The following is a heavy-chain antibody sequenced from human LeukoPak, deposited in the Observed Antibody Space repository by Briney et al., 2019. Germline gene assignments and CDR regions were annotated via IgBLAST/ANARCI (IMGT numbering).Heavy chain of an antibody. V-gene: IGHV3-66*02. J-gene: IGHJ4*02. CDR1: GFTVSSNY. CDR2: LYSAGNT. Sequence: PGGSLRLSCAASGFTVSSNYMNWVRQAPGKGLEWVSVLYSAGNTFYADSVKGRFTISRDNSKNTLYLQMNSLRPEDPAVYYCARAREYLAIDYWGQGTLVTVSS. CDR3: ARAREYLAIDY. D-gene: IGHD2/OR15-2a*01.